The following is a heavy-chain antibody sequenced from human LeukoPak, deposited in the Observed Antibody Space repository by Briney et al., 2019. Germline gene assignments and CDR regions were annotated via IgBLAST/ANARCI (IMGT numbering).Heavy chain of an antibody. CDR2: ISRNGGST. Sequence: PGGSLRLSCSASGFTFSSFAMHWVRQAPGKGLEYVAAISRNGGSTYYADSVKGRFTISRDNSKSTLYLQMSSLRAEDTAVYYCAREGTYSSDFDYWGQGTLVTVSS. D-gene: IGHD6-19*01. J-gene: IGHJ4*02. V-gene: IGHV3-64D*09. CDR1: GFTFSSFA. CDR3: AREGTYSSDFDY.